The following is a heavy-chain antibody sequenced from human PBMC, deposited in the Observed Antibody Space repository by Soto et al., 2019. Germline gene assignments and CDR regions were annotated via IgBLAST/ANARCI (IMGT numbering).Heavy chain of an antibody. J-gene: IGHJ6*02. CDR1: GGSISRYY. D-gene: IGHD2-21*02. V-gene: IGHV4-59*01. CDR2: MYNTGST. CDR3: ARDLWGYCGTDCYPLDV. Sequence: QVQLQESGPGLVKPSETLSLTCTVSGGSISRYYWSWIRQPPGKGLEWIGYMYNTGSTVYNPPFKSRVTILVDTSKNQFSLKLISLTAADTSVYYCARDLWGYCGTDCYPLDVWGQGTTVTVPS.